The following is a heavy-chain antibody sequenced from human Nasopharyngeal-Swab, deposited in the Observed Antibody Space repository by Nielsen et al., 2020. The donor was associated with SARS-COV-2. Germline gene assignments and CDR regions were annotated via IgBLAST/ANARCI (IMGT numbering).Heavy chain of an antibody. CDR2: ISYDGINK. V-gene: IGHV3-30*03. Sequence: GESLKISCAASGFIFSSYGMHWVRQAPGKGLEWVAVISYDGINKYNADSVKGRFTISRDNSKDTLYLQMNSLRAEDTAVYYCAREGGATMGAFDYWGQGTLVTVSS. CDR3: AREGGATMGAFDY. J-gene: IGHJ4*02. CDR1: GFIFSSYG. D-gene: IGHD1-26*01.